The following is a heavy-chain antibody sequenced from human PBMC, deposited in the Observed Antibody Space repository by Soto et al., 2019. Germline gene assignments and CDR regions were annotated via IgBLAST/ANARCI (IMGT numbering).Heavy chain of an antibody. CDR2: INHSGST. CDR3: ARAYLMTTVTTRSGWFDP. Sequence: SETLSLTCAVYGGSFSGYYWSWIRQPPGKGLEWIGEINHSGSTNYNPSLKSRVTISVDTSKNQFSLKLSSVTAADTAVYYCARAYLMTTVTTRSGWFDPWGQGTLVTVSS. D-gene: IGHD4-17*01. J-gene: IGHJ5*02. V-gene: IGHV4-34*01. CDR1: GGSFSGYY.